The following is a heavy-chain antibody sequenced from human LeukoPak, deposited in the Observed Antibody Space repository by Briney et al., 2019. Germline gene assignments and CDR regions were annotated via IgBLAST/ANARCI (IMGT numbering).Heavy chain of an antibody. CDR3: ARVGAMYYYGSEPHWFDP. Sequence: SETLSLTCTVSGGSISSYYWSWIRQPPGKGLEWIGYIYYSGSTNYNPSLTSRVTISVDTSKNQFSLKLSSVTAADTAVYYCARVGAMYYYGSEPHWFDPWGQGTLVTVSS. CDR1: GGSISSYY. CDR2: IYYSGST. J-gene: IGHJ5*02. V-gene: IGHV4-59*01. D-gene: IGHD3-10*01.